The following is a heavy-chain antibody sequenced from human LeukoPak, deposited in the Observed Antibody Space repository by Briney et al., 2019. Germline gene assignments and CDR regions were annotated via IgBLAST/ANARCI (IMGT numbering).Heavy chain of an antibody. CDR3: ATDQYHLPDY. CDR1: GFTFSSYG. V-gene: IGHV3-33*01. D-gene: IGHD4-11*01. J-gene: IGHJ4*02. CDR2: IWYDGSNK. Sequence: QPGRSLRLSCAASGFTFSSYGMHGVRQAPGKGVEGVAIIWYDGSNKYYADSVKGRFTVSKDNSKNTLYLQMNSLRAEDTAVYYCATDQYHLPDYWGQGTLVTVSS.